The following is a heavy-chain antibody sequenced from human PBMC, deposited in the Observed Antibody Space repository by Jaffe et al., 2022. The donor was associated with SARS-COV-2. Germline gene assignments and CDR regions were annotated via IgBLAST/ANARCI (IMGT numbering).Heavy chain of an antibody. D-gene: IGHD3-16*02. Sequence: EVQLLESGGGLVQPGGSLRLSCAASGFTFSSYAMSWVRQAPGKGLEWVSAISGSGGSTYYADSVKGRFTISRDNSKNTLYLQMNSLRAEDTAVYYCAKDQPQVLSLFNDYYYGMDVWGQGTTVTVSS. V-gene: IGHV3-23*01. CDR1: GFTFSSYA. J-gene: IGHJ6*02. CDR2: ISGSGGST. CDR3: AKDQPQVLSLFNDYYYGMDV.